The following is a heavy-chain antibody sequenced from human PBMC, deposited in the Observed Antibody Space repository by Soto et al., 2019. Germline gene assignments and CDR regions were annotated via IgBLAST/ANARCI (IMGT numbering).Heavy chain of an antibody. Sequence: QVQLVQSGAEVKKPGSSAKVSCKASGGTFSSYAISWVRQAPGQGLEWMGGIIPIFGTANYAQKFQGRVTITADESTCTAYMELSSLRSEDTAVYYCARVMGFGLRGWFDPWGQGTLVTVSS. CDR2: IIPIFGTA. J-gene: IGHJ5*02. CDR1: GGTFSSYA. CDR3: ARVMGFGLRGWFDP. D-gene: IGHD5-12*01. V-gene: IGHV1-69*01.